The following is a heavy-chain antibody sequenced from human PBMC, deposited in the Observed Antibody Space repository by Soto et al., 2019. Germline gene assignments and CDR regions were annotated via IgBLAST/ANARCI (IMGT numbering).Heavy chain of an antibody. CDR1: GFSFIKAY. Sequence: EVQLVESGGGLVKPGGSLRLSCTASGFSFIKAYMNWVRQAPGKGLEWVGQIDSKIDADKTDLAAPVKGSFTLSRDDSRNTVYLQMNGLEIEDTAMYYCVTRFTSVATARFDYWGQGTLVTVSS. V-gene: IGHV3-15*04. CDR2: IDSKIDADKT. CDR3: VTRFTSVATARFDY. D-gene: IGHD2-21*02. J-gene: IGHJ4*02.